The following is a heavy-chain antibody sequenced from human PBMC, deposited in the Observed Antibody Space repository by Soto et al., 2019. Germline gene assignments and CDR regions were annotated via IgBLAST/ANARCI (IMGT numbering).Heavy chain of an antibody. CDR2: LSGSGGTT. CDR3: ARHGYNYGGGYFDY. Sequence: GGSLRLSCAASGFTFSSYAMSWVRQTPGKGLEWVSTLSGSGGTTYYADSVKGQFTISRDNSKSTLYLQMNSLRAEDTAVYYCARHGYNYGGGYFDYWGQGTLVTVSS. CDR1: GFTFSSYA. J-gene: IGHJ4*02. D-gene: IGHD5-18*01. V-gene: IGHV3-23*01.